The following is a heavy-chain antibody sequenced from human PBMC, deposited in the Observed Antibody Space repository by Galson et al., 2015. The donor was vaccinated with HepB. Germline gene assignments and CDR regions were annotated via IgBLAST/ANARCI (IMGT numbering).Heavy chain of an antibody. CDR1: GFNFNFFT. CDR2: ISHDRRDT. Sequence: SLRLSCAASGFNFNFFTLNWVRQPPGNGLEWVAVISHDRRDTYYADSVKCRSTISRDDSKSTLYLQMNSLRVEDTAVYYCAKDPDYYGAGSYSYHGMDVWGQGTTVTVSS. V-gene: IGHV3-30*04. D-gene: IGHD3-10*01. J-gene: IGHJ6*02. CDR3: AKDPDYYGAGSYSYHGMDV.